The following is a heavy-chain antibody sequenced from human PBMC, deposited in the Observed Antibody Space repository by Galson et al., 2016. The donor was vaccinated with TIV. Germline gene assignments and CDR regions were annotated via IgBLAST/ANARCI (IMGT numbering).Heavy chain of an antibody. D-gene: IGHD2-15*01. CDR1: GFIFSSSV. J-gene: IGHJ6*02. CDR3: AAVGCRSSVCGWRYNGLDV. Sequence: SVKVSCKASGFIFSSSVVQWVRQARGQRLEWIGWVVVGSGKTDYAQEFQERVTITRDMSTSTSYMELRDLVSDDTAVFYCAAVGCRSSVCGWRYNGLDVWGQGTTVTVSS. V-gene: IGHV1-58*01. CDR2: VVVGSGKT.